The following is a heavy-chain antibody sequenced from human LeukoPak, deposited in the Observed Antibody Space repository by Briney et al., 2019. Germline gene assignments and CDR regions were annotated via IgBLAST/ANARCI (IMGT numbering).Heavy chain of an antibody. D-gene: IGHD3-10*01. CDR1: GYTFTSYD. J-gene: IGHJ4*02. Sequence: ASVKVSCKASGYTFTSYDINWVRQATGQGLEWMGWMNPNSGNTGYAQKFQGRVTMTRNTSISTAYMELSNLRSEDTAVYYCARGNRRLLWFGRVLDYWGQGTLVTVSS. CDR2: MNPNSGNT. CDR3: ARGNRRLLWFGRVLDY. V-gene: IGHV1-8*01.